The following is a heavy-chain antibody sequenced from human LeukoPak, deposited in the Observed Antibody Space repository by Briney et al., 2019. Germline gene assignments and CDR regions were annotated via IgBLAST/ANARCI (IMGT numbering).Heavy chain of an antibody. V-gene: IGHV1-8*01. J-gene: IGHJ5*02. CDR3: ARSGYCSGGSCVDP. Sequence: GASVKVPCKASGYTFTSYDINWVRQATGQGLEWMRWMNPNSGNTGYAQKFQGRVTMTRNTSISTAYMELSSLRSEDTAVYYCARSGYCSGGSCVDPWGQGTLVTVSS. CDR2: MNPNSGNT. D-gene: IGHD2-15*01. CDR1: GYTFTSYD.